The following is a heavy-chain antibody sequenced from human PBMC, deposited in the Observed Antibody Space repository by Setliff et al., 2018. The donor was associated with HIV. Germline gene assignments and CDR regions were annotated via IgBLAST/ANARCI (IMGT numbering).Heavy chain of an antibody. D-gene: IGHD2-15*01. V-gene: IGHV3-74*01. CDR3: ARDGGFSTPYDY. CDR2: ITADGSNT. CDR1: GFTFRSYW. Sequence: LRLSCAASGFTFRSYWVHWVRQAPGKGLVWVSYITADGSNTEYTDSVKGRFTITRDNAKNTVFLQMNSLRVEDTAVYYCARDGGFSTPYDYWGQGALVTVSS. J-gene: IGHJ4*02.